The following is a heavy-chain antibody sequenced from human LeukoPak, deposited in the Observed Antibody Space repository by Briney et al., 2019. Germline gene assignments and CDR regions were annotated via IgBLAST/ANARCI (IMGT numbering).Heavy chain of an antibody. D-gene: IGHD6-13*01. J-gene: IGHJ4*02. CDR3: ARGPNLQLAAGYYFDY. V-gene: IGHV4-31*03. CDR1: GGSLSSGRYY. CDR2: IYYSGST. Sequence: SETLSLTCTVSGGSLSSGRYYWTWIRQHPGKGLEWIGYIYYSGSTYYNPSLKSRVTISVDTSKNEFSLKLNSVTAADTAVYYCARGPNLQLAAGYYFDYWGQGTLVTVSS.